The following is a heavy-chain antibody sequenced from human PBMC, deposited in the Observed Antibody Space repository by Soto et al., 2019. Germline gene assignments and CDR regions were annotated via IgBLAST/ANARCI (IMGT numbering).Heavy chain of an antibody. Sequence: QVQLQQWGAGLLKPSETLSLTCAVYGGSFSGYYWSWIRQPPGKGLEWFGEINHSGNTNYNPSLKSRVTILVDTSKNQVSLKLSSVTAADTAVYYCARTGGMDVWGQGTTVTVSS. CDR3: ARTGGMDV. CDR1: GGSFSGYY. J-gene: IGHJ6*02. V-gene: IGHV4-34*01. CDR2: INHSGNT.